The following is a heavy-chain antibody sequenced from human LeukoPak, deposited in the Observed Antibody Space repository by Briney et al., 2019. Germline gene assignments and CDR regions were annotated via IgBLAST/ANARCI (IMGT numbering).Heavy chain of an antibody. CDR1: GGSISSSSYY. J-gene: IGHJ3*02. V-gene: IGHV4-39*01. CDR3: ARTQSPTVLWSLGLTNHDAFDI. D-gene: IGHD4-17*01. Sequence: SEALSLTCTVSGGSISSSSYYWGWLRQPPGKGLEWFGSIYYSGSTYYNPSLKSRVTISVDTSKNQFSLKLSSVTAADTAVYYCARTQSPTVLWSLGLTNHDAFDIWGQGTMVTVPS. CDR2: IYYSGST.